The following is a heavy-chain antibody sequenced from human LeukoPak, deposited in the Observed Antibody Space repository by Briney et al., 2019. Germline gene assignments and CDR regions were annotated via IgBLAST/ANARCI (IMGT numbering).Heavy chain of an antibody. J-gene: IGHJ4*02. CDR2: IKQDGSGE. D-gene: IGHD1-20*01. Sequence: GGSLRLSCAASGFTFSHDWMSWVRQAPGKGLEWVASIKQDGSGEHYVDSVKGRFTISRDNAKNSLYLQMNSLRAEDTAVYYCARDHYNSTPDQGYKVFDYWGQGSLVTVSS. CDR3: ARDHYNSTPDQGYKVFDY. V-gene: IGHV3-7*01. CDR1: GFTFSHDW.